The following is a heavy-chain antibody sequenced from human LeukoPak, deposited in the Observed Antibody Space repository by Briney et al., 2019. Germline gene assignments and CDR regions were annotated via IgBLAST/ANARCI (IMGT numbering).Heavy chain of an antibody. CDR2: IWYDGSNK. CDR3: AREVRVGAFRFDY. D-gene: IGHD1-26*01. J-gene: IGHJ4*02. Sequence: GSLRLSCAASGFTFSSYGMHWVRQAPGKGLEWVAVIWYDGSNKYYADSVKGRFTISRDNSKNTLYLQMNSLRAEDTAVYYCAREVRVGAFRFDYWGQGTLVTVSS. V-gene: IGHV3-33*01. CDR1: GFTFSSYG.